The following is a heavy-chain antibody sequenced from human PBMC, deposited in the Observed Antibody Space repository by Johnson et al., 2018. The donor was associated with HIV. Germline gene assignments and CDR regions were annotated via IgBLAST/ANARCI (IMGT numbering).Heavy chain of an antibody. CDR2: IRYDGSSK. D-gene: IGHD3-22*01. V-gene: IGHV3-30*02. Sequence: VQLVESGGGLVKPGGSLKLSCVGSGFTLSDHYMSWVRQAPGKGLEWVAFIRYDGSSKNCAKSVKGLFIISRDNSKNTLYLQMNSLRAEDTAVYYCAKVRRAYYEDAFDIWGQGTMVTVSS. CDR1: GFTLSDHY. J-gene: IGHJ3*02. CDR3: AKVRRAYYEDAFDI.